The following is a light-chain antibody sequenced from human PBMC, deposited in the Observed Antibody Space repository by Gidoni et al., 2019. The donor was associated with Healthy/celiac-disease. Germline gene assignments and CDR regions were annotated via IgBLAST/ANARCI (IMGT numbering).Light chain of an antibody. V-gene: IGKV3-15*01. CDR3: QQYNNWPL. Sequence: SQSVSSNLAWYQQKPGQAPRLLIYGASTRATGIPARFSGSGSGTEFTLTISSLQSEDFAVYYCQQYNNWPLFGGGTKVEIK. CDR1: QSVSSN. J-gene: IGKJ4*01. CDR2: GAS.